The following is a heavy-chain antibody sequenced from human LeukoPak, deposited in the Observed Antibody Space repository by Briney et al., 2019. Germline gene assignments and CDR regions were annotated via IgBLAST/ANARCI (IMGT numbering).Heavy chain of an antibody. CDR1: GGSVSSSNYY. Sequence: PSETLSLTCTVSGGSVSSSNYYWSWIRQPPGKGLEWVGFFSYNVHSDYNPSLKSRVTISVDTSTNQFSLRLSSVTAADTAIYYCARVPGAGTGPDYWGQGTPVTVSS. D-gene: IGHD6-13*01. CDR3: ARVPGAGTGPDY. CDR2: FSYNVHS. V-gene: IGHV4-61*01. J-gene: IGHJ4*02.